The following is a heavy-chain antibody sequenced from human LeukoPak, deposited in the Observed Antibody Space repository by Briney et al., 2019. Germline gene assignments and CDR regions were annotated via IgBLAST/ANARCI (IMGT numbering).Heavy chain of an antibody. CDR3: ARDSRRWGAAAAPGY. CDR2: ISAYNGNT. V-gene: IGHV1-18*01. Sequence: RASVKVSCKASGYTFTSYGISWVRQAPGQGLEWMGWISAYNGNTNYAQKLQGRVTMTTDTSTSTAYMELRSLRSDDTAVYCCARDSRRWGAAAAPGYWGQGTLVTVSS. CDR1: GYTFTSYG. J-gene: IGHJ4*02. D-gene: IGHD6-13*01.